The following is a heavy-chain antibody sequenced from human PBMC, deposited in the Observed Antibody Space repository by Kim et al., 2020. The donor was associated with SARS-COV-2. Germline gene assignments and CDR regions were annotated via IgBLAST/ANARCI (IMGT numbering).Heavy chain of an antibody. V-gene: IGHV1-69*01. D-gene: IGHD2-2*01. Sequence: AQKFQGRVTVAADESTSTAYMELSSLRSEETAVYYCARGNVPAAISPFDYWGQGTLVTLSS. CDR3: ARGNVPAAISPFDY. J-gene: IGHJ4*02.